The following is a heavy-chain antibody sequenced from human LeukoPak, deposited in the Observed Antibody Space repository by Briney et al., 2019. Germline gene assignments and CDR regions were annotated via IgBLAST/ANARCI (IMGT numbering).Heavy chain of an antibody. J-gene: IGHJ4*02. CDR3: ARVGGYCSGGCCYLLRFDY. D-gene: IGHD2-15*01. V-gene: IGHV3-7*01. Sequence: GGSLRLSCAAAGFTFSSYWMSWVRQAPGKGLEWVASIKLDGSDKYYVDSVKGRFTISRDNAKNSLYLQMNSLRAEDTAVYYCARVGGYCSGGCCYLLRFDYWGQGTLVTVSS. CDR1: GFTFSSYW. CDR2: IKLDGSDK.